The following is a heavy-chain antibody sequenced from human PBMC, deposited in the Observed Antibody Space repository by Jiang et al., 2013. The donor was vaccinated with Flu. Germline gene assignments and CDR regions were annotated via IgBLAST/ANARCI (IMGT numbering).Heavy chain of an antibody. V-gene: IGHV3-30-3*01. J-gene: IGHJ4*02. D-gene: IGHD3-10*01. CDR1: GFTFSSYA. CDR3: ARGPGIYGSGSTTLDY. CDR2: ISYDGSNK. Sequence: RLSCAASGFTFSSYAMHWVRQAPGRGLEWVAVISYDGSNKYYADSVKGRFTISRDNSKNTLYLQMNSLRAEDTAVYYCARGPGIYGSGSTTLDYWGQGTLVTVSS.